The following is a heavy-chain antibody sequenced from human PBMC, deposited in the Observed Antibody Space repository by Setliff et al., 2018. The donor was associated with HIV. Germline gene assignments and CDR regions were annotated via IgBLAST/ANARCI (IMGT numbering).Heavy chain of an antibody. CDR2: ISGSGGST. CDR1: GFTFSSYW. D-gene: IGHD1-1*01. J-gene: IGHJ6*02. Sequence: GGSLRLSCAASGFTFSSYWMSWVRQAPGEGLEWVSAISGSGGSTYYADSVKGRFTISRDNSKNTLYLQMNSLRAEDTAVYYCATPRGATFYYYYGMDVWGQGTTVTVSS. CDR3: ATPRGATFYYYYGMDV. V-gene: IGHV3-23*01.